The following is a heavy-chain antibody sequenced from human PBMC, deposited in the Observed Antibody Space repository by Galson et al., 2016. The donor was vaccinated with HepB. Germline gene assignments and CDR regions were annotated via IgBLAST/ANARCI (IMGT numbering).Heavy chain of an antibody. J-gene: IGHJ4*02. CDR1: GGTFGTSS. V-gene: IGHV1-69*13. Sequence: SVKVSCKASGGTFGTSSISWLRQAPGQGLEWMGGIIPTFHTPNYAQRFQGRMTITADESTTTVYVDLRSLTSEDTAVYFCARVHSDSSGYPNYFDYWGQGTLVTVSS. CDR3: ARVHSDSSGYPNYFDY. D-gene: IGHD3-22*01. CDR2: IIPTFHTP.